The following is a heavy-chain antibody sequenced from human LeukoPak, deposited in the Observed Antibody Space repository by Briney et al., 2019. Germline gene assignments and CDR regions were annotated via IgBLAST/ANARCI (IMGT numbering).Heavy chain of an antibody. D-gene: IGHD3-22*01. Sequence: GGCLRLSCAVSGFTLSSNYMSWVRQAQGKGLGWVSVIYSGGSTYYADSVKRRFTISRDNSKNTLYLQMNSLRAEDTAVYYCARQVVAFDYWGQGTLVTVSS. CDR2: IYSGGST. CDR1: GFTLSSNY. V-gene: IGHV3-66*02. CDR3: ARQVVAFDY. J-gene: IGHJ4*02.